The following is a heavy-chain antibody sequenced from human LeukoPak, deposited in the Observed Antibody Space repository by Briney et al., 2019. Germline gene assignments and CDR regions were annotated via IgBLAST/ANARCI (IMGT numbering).Heavy chain of an antibody. V-gene: IGHV3-74*01. D-gene: IGHD4-17*01. CDR2: INSDGSST. CDR3: ARGPDPQAPYGDYALNWFDP. CDR1: GFTFSSYW. J-gene: IGHJ5*02. Sequence: PGRSLRLSCAASGFTFSSYWMHWVRQAPGKGLVWVSRINSDGSSTSYADSVKGRFTISRDNAKNTLYLQMNSLRAEDTAVYYCARGPDPQAPYGDYALNWFDPWGQGTLVTVSS.